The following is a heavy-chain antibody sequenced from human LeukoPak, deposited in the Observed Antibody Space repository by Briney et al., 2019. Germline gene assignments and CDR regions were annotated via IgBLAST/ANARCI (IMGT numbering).Heavy chain of an antibody. V-gene: IGHV1-46*01. CDR2: INPSGGST. CDR3: ARVSPLYDILTGYYGFDFDY. Sequence: ASVKVSCKASGYTFTSYYMHWVRQAPGQGLEWMGIINPSGGSTSYAQKFQGRVTMTRDTSTSTVYMELNSLRSEDTAVYYSARVSPLYDILTGYYGFDFDYWGQGTLVTVSS. J-gene: IGHJ4*02. CDR1: GYTFTSYY. D-gene: IGHD3-9*01.